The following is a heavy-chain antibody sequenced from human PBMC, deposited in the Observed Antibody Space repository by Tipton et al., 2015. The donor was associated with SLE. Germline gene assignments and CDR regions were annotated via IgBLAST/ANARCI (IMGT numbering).Heavy chain of an antibody. Sequence: SLRLSCAASGFTFSSYSMNWVRQAPGKGLEWVSSISTSSDYKYYADSVRGRFTISRDNAKNSLYLQMNTPRAEDTAVYYCARSGSDNDYWGQGTLVTVSS. D-gene: IGHD1-26*01. CDR3: ARSGSDNDY. CDR2: ISTSSDYK. V-gene: IGHV3-21*04. J-gene: IGHJ4*02. CDR1: GFTFSSYS.